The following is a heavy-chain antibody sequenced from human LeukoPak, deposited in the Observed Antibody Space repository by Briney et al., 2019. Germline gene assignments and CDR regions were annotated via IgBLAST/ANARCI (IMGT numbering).Heavy chain of an antibody. CDR2: IWYDGSNK. V-gene: IGHV3-33*01. Sequence: NPGGSLRLSCAASGFTFSSYGMHWVRQAPGKGLEWVAVIWYDGSNKYYADSVKGRFTISRDNSKNTLYLQMNSLRAEDTAVYYYARELVAAAGPAWFDPWGQGTLVTVSS. CDR1: GFTFSSYG. CDR3: ARELVAAAGPAWFDP. J-gene: IGHJ5*02. D-gene: IGHD6-13*01.